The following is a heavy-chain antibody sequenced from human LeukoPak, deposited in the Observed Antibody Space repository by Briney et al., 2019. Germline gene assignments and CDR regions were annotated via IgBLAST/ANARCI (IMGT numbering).Heavy chain of an antibody. CDR3: ARDRKIFGVVIAYYFDY. D-gene: IGHD3-3*01. J-gene: IGHJ4*02. V-gene: IGHV3-30-3*01. Sequence: PGRSLRLSCAASGFTFSSYAMHWVRQAPGKGLEWVAVISYDGSNKYYADSVKGRFTISRDNSKNTLYLQMNSLRAEDTAVYYCARDRKIFGVVIAYYFDYWGQGTLVTVSS. CDR2: ISYDGSNK. CDR1: GFTFSSYA.